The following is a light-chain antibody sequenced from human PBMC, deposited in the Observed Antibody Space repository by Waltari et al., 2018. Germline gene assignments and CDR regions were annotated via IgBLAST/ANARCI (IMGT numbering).Light chain of an antibody. V-gene: IGLV2-23*01. Sequence: QSALTQPASVSGSPGQSITISCTGTSSGVGHNYFVSWYQHHPGQAPKLIIYEGSKRPSGISNRFSGFRAGNMASLTISGLQAEDEADYYCCSYATYSPVLLGGGTKLTVL. CDR1: SSGVGHNYF. J-gene: IGLJ2*01. CDR3: CSYATYSPVL. CDR2: EGS.